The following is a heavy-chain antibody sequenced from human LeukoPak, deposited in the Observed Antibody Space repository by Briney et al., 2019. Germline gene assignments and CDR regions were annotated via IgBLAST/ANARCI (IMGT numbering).Heavy chain of an antibody. CDR1: GFTFSSYA. CDR3: AKELHGSGNYAFDY. Sequence: GGSLRLSCAASGFTFSSYAMSWVRQAPGKGLERVSAISGSGGSTYYADSVKGRFTISRDNSKNTLYLQMNSLRAEDTAVYFCAKELHGSGNYAFDYWGQGTLVTVSS. CDR2: ISGSGGST. J-gene: IGHJ4*02. V-gene: IGHV3-23*01. D-gene: IGHD3-10*01.